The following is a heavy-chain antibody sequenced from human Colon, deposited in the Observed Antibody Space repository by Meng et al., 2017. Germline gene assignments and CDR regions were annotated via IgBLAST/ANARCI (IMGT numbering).Heavy chain of an antibody. CDR1: GFTFSSHG. Sequence: QVQLVESGGGVVQPGRSLRLSCAASGFTFSSHGLHWVRRAPGMGLEWVAVIWQDEDHQYYADSVKGRFTISRDNSKNTLYLQMNSLRAEDTAVYYCARDEIGRGYLLDFWGQGTLVTVSP. V-gene: IGHV3-33*01. CDR3: ARDEIGRGYLLDF. J-gene: IGHJ4*02. D-gene: IGHD3-16*02. CDR2: IWQDEDHQ.